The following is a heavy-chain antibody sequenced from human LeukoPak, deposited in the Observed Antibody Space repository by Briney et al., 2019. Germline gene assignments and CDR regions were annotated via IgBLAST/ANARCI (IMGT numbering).Heavy chain of an antibody. D-gene: IGHD3-9*01. CDR2: ISFDGSNK. Sequence: PGGSLRLSCAASGFTFSSNGMHWVRQAPGKGLEWVAFISFDGSNKYSANSVKGRFTISRDNFKNTLFLQMNTLRSEDTAIYYCVKSVSTGLGVIDFWGQGTLVTVSS. V-gene: IGHV3-30*18. J-gene: IGHJ4*02. CDR1: GFTFSSNG. CDR3: VKSVSTGLGVIDF.